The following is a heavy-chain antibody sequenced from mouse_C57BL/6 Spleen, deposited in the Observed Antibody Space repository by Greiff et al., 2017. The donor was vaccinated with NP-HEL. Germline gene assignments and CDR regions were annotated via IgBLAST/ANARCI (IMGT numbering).Heavy chain of an antibody. J-gene: IGHJ4*01. Sequence: QVHVKQSGAELVKPGASVKMSCKASGYTFTSYWITWVKQRPGQGLEWIGDIYPGSGSTNYNEKFKSKATLTVDTSSSTAYMQLSSLTSEDSAVYYCARAPMDYWGQGTSVTVSS. V-gene: IGHV1-55*01. CDR2: IYPGSGST. CDR1: GYTFTSYW. CDR3: ARAPMDY.